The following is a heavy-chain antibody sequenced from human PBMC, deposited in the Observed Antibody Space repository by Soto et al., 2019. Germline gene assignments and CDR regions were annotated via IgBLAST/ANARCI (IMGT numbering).Heavy chain of an antibody. J-gene: IGHJ4*02. V-gene: IGHV3-23*01. CDR3: ASLPSPNYFDSSGFDY. Sequence: EVQLLESGGGLVPPGGSLRLSCAASGFSFTKHAMNWVRQAPGKGLEWISAISSSGDRAYYADSVKGRFTISRDNSKNTLYLQMNSLRAEATAVYFCASLPSPNYFDSSGFDYWGQGTLVSVSS. CDR1: GFSFTKHA. D-gene: IGHD3-22*01. CDR2: ISSSGDRA.